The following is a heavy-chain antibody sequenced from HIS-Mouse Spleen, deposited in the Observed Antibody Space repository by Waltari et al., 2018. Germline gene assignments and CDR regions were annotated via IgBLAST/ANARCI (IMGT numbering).Heavy chain of an antibody. J-gene: IGHJ4*02. V-gene: IGHV3-49*05. D-gene: IGHD6-6*01. Sequence: EVQLVESGGGLVKPGRSLRLSCTASGFTFGDYAMSWFRQAPGQGLEWVGFIRSKAYGGTTEYAASVKGRFTISRDDSKSIAYLQMNSLKTEDTAVYYCTRAPRIAARGGYYFDYWGQGTLVTVSS. CDR3: TRAPRIAARGGYYFDY. CDR1: GFTFGDYA. CDR2: IRSKAYGGTT.